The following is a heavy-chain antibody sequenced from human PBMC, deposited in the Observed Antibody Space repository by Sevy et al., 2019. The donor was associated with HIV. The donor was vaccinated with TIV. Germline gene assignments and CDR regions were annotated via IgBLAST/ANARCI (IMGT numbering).Heavy chain of an antibody. D-gene: IGHD5-12*01. V-gene: IGHV3-33*01. CDR3: ARYRDGYNYDY. Sequence: GGSLRLSCAASGFILSTYDMHWVRQAPGKGLEWVALIWYDGTNKYYADSVKGRFTISRDNSKNTLSLQMNSLRAEDTAVYYCARYRDGYNYDYWGQGSLVTVSS. CDR2: IWYDGTNK. J-gene: IGHJ4*02. CDR1: GFILSTYD.